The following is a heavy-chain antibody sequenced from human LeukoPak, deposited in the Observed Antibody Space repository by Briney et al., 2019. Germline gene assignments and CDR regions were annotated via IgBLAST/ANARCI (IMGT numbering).Heavy chain of an antibody. Sequence: GESLKISCKASGYNFTPYWIGWVRQMPGRGLEWMGIIFPGGSDTKYSPSLQGQVTMSVDRSISTAYLQWSSLRASDTAMYYCASGETGTTFDYWGQGTLVTVSS. V-gene: IGHV5-51*01. J-gene: IGHJ4*02. CDR3: ASGETGTTFDY. CDR2: IFPGGSDT. CDR1: GYNFTPYW. D-gene: IGHD1-7*01.